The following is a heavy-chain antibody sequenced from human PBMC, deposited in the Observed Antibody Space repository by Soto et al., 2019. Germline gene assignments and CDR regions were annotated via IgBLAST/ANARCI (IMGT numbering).Heavy chain of an antibody. Sequence: SETLSLTCTVSGASIIGFYWSWIRKSAGKGLEWIGRIYVTGTTDYNPSLKSRVMMSVDTSKKQFSLKLRSVTAADTAVYYCVRDGTKTLRDWFDPWGQGISVTVSS. CDR2: IYVTGTT. CDR1: GASIIGFY. J-gene: IGHJ5*02. CDR3: VRDGTKTLRDWFDP. D-gene: IGHD1-1*01. V-gene: IGHV4-4*07.